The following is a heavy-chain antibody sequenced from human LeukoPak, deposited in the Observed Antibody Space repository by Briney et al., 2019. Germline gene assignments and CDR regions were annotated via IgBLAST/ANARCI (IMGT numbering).Heavy chain of an antibody. CDR1: GFTFSSYN. CDR3: AKEEGWGVNVFDY. V-gene: IGHV3-30*02. J-gene: IGHJ4*02. D-gene: IGHD3-10*01. CDR2: IRYDGSNK. Sequence: GGSLRLSCAASGFTFSSYNMNWVRQAPGKGLEWVAFIRYDGSNKYYADSVKGRFTISRDNSKNTLYLQMNSLSAEDTAVYYCAKEEGWGVNVFDYWGQGALVTVSS.